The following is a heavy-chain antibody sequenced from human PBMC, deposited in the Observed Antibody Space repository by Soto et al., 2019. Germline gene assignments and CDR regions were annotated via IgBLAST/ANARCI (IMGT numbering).Heavy chain of an antibody. CDR2: INPNSGGT. CDR1: GYTFTGYY. V-gene: IGHV1-2*04. Sequence: QVRLVQSGAEVKKPGASVKVSCKASGYTFTGYYMHWVRQAPGQGLEWMGWINPNSGGTNYAQKFQGWVTMTRDTSISTAYMELSRLRSDDTAVYYCARALNCSGGSCYPDAFDIWGQGTMVTVSS. J-gene: IGHJ3*02. CDR3: ARALNCSGGSCYPDAFDI. D-gene: IGHD2-15*01.